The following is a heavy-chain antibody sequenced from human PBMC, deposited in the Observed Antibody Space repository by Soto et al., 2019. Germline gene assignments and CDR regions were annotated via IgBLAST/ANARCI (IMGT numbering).Heavy chain of an antibody. D-gene: IGHD3-10*01. CDR1: GFTFSSYG. J-gene: IGHJ4*02. V-gene: IGHV3-30*18. CDR3: AKDLVRFGEGALGY. Sequence: QVQLVESGGGVVQPGRSLRLSCAASGFTFSSYGMHWVRQAPGKGLEWVAVISYDGSNKYYADSVKGRFTISRDNSKNTLYLQMNSLRAEDTAVYYCAKDLVRFGEGALGYWGQGTLVTVSS. CDR2: ISYDGSNK.